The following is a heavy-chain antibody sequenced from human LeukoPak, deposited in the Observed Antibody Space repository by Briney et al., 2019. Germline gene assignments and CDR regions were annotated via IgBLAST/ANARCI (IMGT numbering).Heavy chain of an antibody. D-gene: IGHD2-2*01. CDR3: ARDIVVVPAATLDY. V-gene: IGHV3-30-3*01. Sequence: PGRSLRLSCAASGFTFSSYAMHWVRQAPGKGLEWVAVISYDGSNKYYADSVKGRFTISRDNSKNTLYLQMNSLRAEDTAVYYCARDIVVVPAATLDYWGQGTLVTVSS. J-gene: IGHJ4*02. CDR2: ISYDGSNK. CDR1: GFTFSSYA.